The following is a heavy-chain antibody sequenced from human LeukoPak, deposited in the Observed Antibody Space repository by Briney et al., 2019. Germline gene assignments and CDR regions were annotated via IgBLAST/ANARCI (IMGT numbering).Heavy chain of an antibody. V-gene: IGHV3-23*01. Sequence: PGGSLRLSCAASGFTFSSYWMHWVRQAPGKGLEWVSTISGSGISTNYADSVEGRFTISRDNSKDTLYLQMDSLRAEDTAVFYCAFPRAGEYYRSDFDYWGQGTLVTVSS. CDR2: ISGSGIST. J-gene: IGHJ4*02. CDR1: GFTFSSYW. CDR3: AFPRAGEYYRSDFDY. D-gene: IGHD4-17*01.